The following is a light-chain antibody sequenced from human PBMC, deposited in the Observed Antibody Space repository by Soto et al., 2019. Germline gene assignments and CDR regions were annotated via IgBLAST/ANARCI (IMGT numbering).Light chain of an antibody. CDR3: NSYRSTSTRYV. CDR1: ISDVGGYNY. CDR2: DVS. V-gene: IGLV2-14*01. Sequence: QSALTQPASVSGSPGQSITISCTGTISDVGGYNYVSWYQQHPGEAPKLIVYDVSNRPSGVSHRFSGSKSGNTASLTISWLQAEEEADYYCNSYRSTSTRYVFGTGTKLTVL. J-gene: IGLJ1*01.